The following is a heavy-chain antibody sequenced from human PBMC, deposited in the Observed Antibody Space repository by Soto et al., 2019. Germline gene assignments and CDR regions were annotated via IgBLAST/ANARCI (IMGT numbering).Heavy chain of an antibody. J-gene: IGHJ6*01. CDR2: ISPSGSET. Sequence: QVQLVDSGGGLVQPGGSLRLSCAASGFSFSDFYMSWLRQAPGKGLEWVSYISPSGSETDYADSVRGRFTISRDNAKGSLFLQMTNLRGEDTAIYRCAKGHHGMDVRGQGTPVTVSS. CDR3: AKGHHGMDV. CDR1: GFSFSDFY. V-gene: IGHV3-11*06.